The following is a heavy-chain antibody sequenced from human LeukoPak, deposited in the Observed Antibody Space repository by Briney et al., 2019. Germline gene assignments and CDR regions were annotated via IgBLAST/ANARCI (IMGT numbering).Heavy chain of an antibody. Sequence: GRSLRLSCAASGFTFSSYGMHWVRQAPGKGLEWVAVIWYDGRNKYYADSVKGRFTISRDNSKNTLYLQMNSLRAEDTAVYYCARDRRPGREPLMVDYWGQRTLVTVSS. D-gene: IGHD1-26*01. CDR1: GFTFSSYG. CDR2: IWYDGRNK. CDR3: ARDRRPGREPLMVDY. J-gene: IGHJ4*02. V-gene: IGHV3-33*01.